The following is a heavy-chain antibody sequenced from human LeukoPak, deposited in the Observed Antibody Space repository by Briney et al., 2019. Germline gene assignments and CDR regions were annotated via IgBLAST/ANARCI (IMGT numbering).Heavy chain of an antibody. CDR2: ISASGGDT. Sequence: GGSLRLSCAASGFTFSSYAMRWFRQAPGKGLEWVSSISASGGDTYYAHSVKGWFIISRDNSKNTLYLQMNSLRAEDAAVYYCAKGWEAAVTVGFDYWGQGTLVTVSS. D-gene: IGHD6-25*01. CDR3: AKGWEAAVTVGFDY. CDR1: GFTFSSYA. V-gene: IGHV3-23*01. J-gene: IGHJ4*02.